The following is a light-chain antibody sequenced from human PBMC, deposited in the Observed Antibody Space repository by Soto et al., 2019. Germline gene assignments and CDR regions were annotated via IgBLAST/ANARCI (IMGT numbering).Light chain of an antibody. CDR2: LTS. CDR1: QSVSNN. J-gene: IGKJ2*01. V-gene: IGKV3-15*01. Sequence: IVMTQSPATLSVSPGERATLSCRASQSVSNNLAWYQQKPGQAPRLLIYLTSNRATDIPARFSGSGSETEFTLTIRSLQSDDSAVYYCQQYKNGPYTFGQGTKLEIK. CDR3: QQYKNGPYT.